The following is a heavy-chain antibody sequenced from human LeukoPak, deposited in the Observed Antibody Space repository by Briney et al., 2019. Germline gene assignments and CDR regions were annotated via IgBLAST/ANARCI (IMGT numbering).Heavy chain of an antibody. V-gene: IGHV3-30*18. CDR2: ITYDGRNK. CDR1: GFTFNNYG. D-gene: IGHD2-2*01. J-gene: IGHJ4*02. Sequence: GGSLRLSCAASGFTFNNYGMHWVRQAPGKGLEWVAVITYDGRNKHYPDSVKGRFTISRDISTDTLWLQMDSLRTEDTAAYYCAKGPLGGTAAAIDYWGQGTLVTVSS. CDR3: AKGPLGGTAAAIDY.